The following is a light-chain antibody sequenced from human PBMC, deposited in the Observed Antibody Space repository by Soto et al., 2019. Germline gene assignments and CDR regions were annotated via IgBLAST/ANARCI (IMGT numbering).Light chain of an antibody. V-gene: IGKV3-20*01. CDR3: XQYNSYSS. CDR1: QRVSSSY. J-gene: IGKJ4*01. Sequence: EILLTQFPGTLSLSPVERATLYCRASQRVSSSYLAWYQQQPGQAPRRLIYGASSRATGIQDRFSGSGSGTEFTLTIRSLQPDDFATYYCXQYNSYSSFGGGTKVDIK. CDR2: GAS.